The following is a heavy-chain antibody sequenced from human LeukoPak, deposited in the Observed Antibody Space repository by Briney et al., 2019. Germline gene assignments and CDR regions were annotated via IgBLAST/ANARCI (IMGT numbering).Heavy chain of an antibody. CDR1: GYTFTSYA. Sequence: GESLKVSCKASGYTFTSYAMHWVRQAPGQRLEWMGWINAGNGSTKYSQKFQGRVTITRDTSASTAYMELSSLRSEDTAVYYCARGGQLPFLSVDYWGQGTLVTVSS. V-gene: IGHV1-3*01. J-gene: IGHJ4*02. D-gene: IGHD4-23*01. CDR2: INAGNGST. CDR3: ARGGQLPFLSVDY.